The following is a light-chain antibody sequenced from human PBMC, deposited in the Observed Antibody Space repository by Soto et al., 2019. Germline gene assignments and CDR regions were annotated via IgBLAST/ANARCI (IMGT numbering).Light chain of an antibody. CDR1: ASNVGAGYD. J-gene: IGLJ3*02. CDR3: QSYDSSLPWV. Sequence: QSVLTQPPSVSGPPGQRVTISCTGSASNVGAGYDVNWYQQLPGAAPRLLIYNNNHRPSGVPDRFSGSKSGTSASLAIAALQAEDEADYYCQSYDSSLPWVFGGGTKVTVL. CDR2: NNN. V-gene: IGLV1-40*01.